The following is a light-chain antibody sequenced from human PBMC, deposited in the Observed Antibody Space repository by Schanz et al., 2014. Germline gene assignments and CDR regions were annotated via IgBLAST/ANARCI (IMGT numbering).Light chain of an antibody. CDR3: QHRSNWPLT. Sequence: EIVMTQSPATLSVSPGERATLSCRASQSVSSNLAWYQQKPGQAPRLLIYDASSRATGIPDRFSGSGSGTDFTLTISSLKPEDSAVYYCQHRSNWPLTFGGGTKVGIK. J-gene: IGKJ4*01. V-gene: IGKV3D-20*02. CDR2: DAS. CDR1: QSVSSN.